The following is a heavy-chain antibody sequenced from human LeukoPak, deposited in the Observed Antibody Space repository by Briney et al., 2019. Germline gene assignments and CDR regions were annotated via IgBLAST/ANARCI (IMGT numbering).Heavy chain of an antibody. V-gene: IGHV3-23*01. CDR3: AKNGAIVVVPAAAFDI. CDR1: GFTFSSYA. J-gene: IGHJ3*02. CDR2: ISGSGGST. D-gene: IGHD2-2*01. Sequence: GGSLRLSCAASGFTFSSYAMSWVRQAPGKGLEWVSAISGSGGSTYYADSVKGRFTISRDNSKNTLYLQMNSLRAEDTAVYYCAKNGAIVVVPAAAFDIWGQGTMVTVSS.